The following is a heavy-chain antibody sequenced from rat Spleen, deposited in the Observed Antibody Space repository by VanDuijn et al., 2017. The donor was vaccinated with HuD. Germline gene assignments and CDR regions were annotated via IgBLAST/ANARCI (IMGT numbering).Heavy chain of an antibody. CDR1: GFIFSNYY. J-gene: IGHJ2*01. D-gene: IGHD1-12*01. Sequence: VQLVESGGGLVQPGRSLKLSCATSGFIFSNYYMAWVRQPPGKGLEWMGVIWSGGSTAHNSLLESRLSVTRDISKSQVFLKMNSLQTEDTATYYCARANRESYAHFDYWGQGVMVTVSS. CDR2: IWSGGST. CDR3: ARANRESYAHFDY. V-gene: IGHV2-45*01.